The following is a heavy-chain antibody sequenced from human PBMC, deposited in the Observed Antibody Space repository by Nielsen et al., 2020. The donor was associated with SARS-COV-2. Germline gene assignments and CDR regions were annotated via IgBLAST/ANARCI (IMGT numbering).Heavy chain of an antibody. J-gene: IGHJ5*02. CDR2: INTNTGNP. V-gene: IGHV7-4-1*02. D-gene: IGHD2-2*01. CDR1: GYTLTSYA. CDR3: ASQREYCSSTSCYSGWFDP. Sequence: ASVKVSCKASGYTLTSYAMNWVRQAPGQGLEWMGWINTNTGNPTYAQGFTGRFVFSLDTSVSTAYLQISSLKAEDTAVYYCASQREYCSSTSCYSGWFDPWGQGTLVTVSS.